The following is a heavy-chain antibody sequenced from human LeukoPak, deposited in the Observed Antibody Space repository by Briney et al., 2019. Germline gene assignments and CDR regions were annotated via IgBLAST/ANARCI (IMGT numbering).Heavy chain of an antibody. CDR3: ARGGYSYGSGDY. J-gene: IGHJ4*02. V-gene: IGHV3-23*01. D-gene: IGHD5-18*01. CDR1: GFSFSIYG. CDR2: ISANGINT. Sequence: GGSLRLSCAASGFSFSIYGMSWVRQAPGKGLHWLSAISANGINTYYADSVKGRFTISRDNSKNSLYLQMNSLGAEDTAVYYCARGGYSYGSGDYWGQGTLVTVSS.